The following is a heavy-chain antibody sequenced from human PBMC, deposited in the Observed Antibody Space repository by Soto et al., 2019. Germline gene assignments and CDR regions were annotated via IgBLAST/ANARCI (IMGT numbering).Heavy chain of an antibody. CDR1: GFSLSTSGVG. Sequence: SGPTLVNPTQTLTLTCTFSGFSLSTSGVGVGWIRQPPGKALEWLALIYWNDDKRYSPSLKSRPTITKDTSKNQVVLTMTNMDPVDTATYYCAHASTTVIWEYYYYGMDVWGQGTTVTVSS. CDR3: AHASTTVIWEYYYYGMDV. V-gene: IGHV2-5*01. J-gene: IGHJ6*02. CDR2: IYWNDDK. D-gene: IGHD4-4*01.